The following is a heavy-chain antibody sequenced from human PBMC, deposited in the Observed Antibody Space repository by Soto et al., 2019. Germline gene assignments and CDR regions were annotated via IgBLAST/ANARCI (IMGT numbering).Heavy chain of an antibody. Sequence: PGGSLRLSCAASGFTVSSNYMSWVRQAPGKGLEWVSVIYSGGSTYYADSVKGRFTISRDNSKNTLYLQMNSLRAEDTAVYYCATRYGSGSYNPALNYYYGTDVWGQGTTVTVSS. V-gene: IGHV3-53*01. CDR2: IYSGGST. D-gene: IGHD3-10*01. CDR1: GFTVSSNY. CDR3: ATRYGSGSYNPALNYYYGTDV. J-gene: IGHJ6*02.